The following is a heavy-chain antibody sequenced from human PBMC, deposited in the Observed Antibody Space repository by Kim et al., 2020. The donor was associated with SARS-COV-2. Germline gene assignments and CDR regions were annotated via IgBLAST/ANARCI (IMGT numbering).Heavy chain of an antibody. Sequence: SVKVSCKASGGTFSSYAISWVRQAPGQGLEWMGGIIPIFGTANYAQKFQGRVTITADESTSTAYMELSSLRSEDMAVYYCASYGGVGVGYFDLWGRGTLVTVSS. CDR3: ASYGGVGVGYFDL. CDR1: GGTFSSYA. J-gene: IGHJ2*01. V-gene: IGHV1-69*13. CDR2: IIPIFGTA. D-gene: IGHD4-17*01.